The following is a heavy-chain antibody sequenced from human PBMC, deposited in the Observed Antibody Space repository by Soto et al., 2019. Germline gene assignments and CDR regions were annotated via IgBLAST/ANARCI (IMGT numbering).Heavy chain of an antibody. J-gene: IGHJ4*02. D-gene: IGHD6-19*01. CDR1: GFTVSSNY. CDR3: ARDYSSGWYYFDY. V-gene: IGHV3-53*01. Sequence: PGGSLRLSCAASGFTVSSNYMSWVRQAPGKGLEWVSVIYSGGSTYYADSVKGRFTISRDNSKNTLYLQMNSPRAEDTAVYYCARDYSSGWYYFDYWGQGTLVTVSS. CDR2: IYSGGST.